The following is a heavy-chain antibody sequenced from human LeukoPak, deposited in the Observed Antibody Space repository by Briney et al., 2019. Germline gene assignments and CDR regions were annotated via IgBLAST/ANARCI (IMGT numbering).Heavy chain of an antibody. CDR2: INGDGSTT. D-gene: IGHD3-22*01. CDR3: ARDRGYNMDV. V-gene: IGHV3-74*01. CDR1: GFTFSNNW. J-gene: IGHJ6*02. Sequence: GGSLRLSCAASGFTFSNNWMHWVRQAPGKGLVWVSRINGDGSTTAYADSVKGRFTISRDNAKNTLYLQMSSLRAEDTAVYYCARDRGYNMDVWGQGTTVTVSS.